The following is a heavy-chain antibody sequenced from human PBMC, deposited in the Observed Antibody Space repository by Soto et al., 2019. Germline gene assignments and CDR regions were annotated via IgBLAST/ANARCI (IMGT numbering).Heavy chain of an antibody. V-gene: IGHV1-8*01. Sequence: QVQLVQSGAEVKKPGASVKVSCKASGYTFTSYDINWVRQASGQGLEWMGWMNLNSGNTGYAQKYQGRVTMTRNTCIVTAYMELSSLRSEDTAVYYCAREKTSYGMDVWGQGTTVTVSS. CDR2: MNLNSGNT. CDR3: AREKTSYGMDV. CDR1: GYTFTSYD. J-gene: IGHJ6*02.